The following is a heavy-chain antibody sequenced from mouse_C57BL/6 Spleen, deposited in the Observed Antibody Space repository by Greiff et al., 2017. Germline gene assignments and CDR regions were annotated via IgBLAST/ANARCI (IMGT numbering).Heavy chain of an antibody. CDR2: ICPGDGDT. CDR1: GYAFSSSW. D-gene: IGHD5-1*01. V-gene: IGHV1-82*01. Sequence: VQLQESGPELVKPGASVKLSCKASGYAFSSSWMNWVKQRPGKGLEWIGRICPGDGDTNYNGKFKGKATLAADKSSSTAYMQLSSLTSEDSAVYFCARWGSNFGYWGQGTTLTVSS. CDR3: ARWGSNFGY. J-gene: IGHJ2*01.